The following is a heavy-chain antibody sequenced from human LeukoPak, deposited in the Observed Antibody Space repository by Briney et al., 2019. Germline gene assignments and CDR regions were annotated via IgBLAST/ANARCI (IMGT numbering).Heavy chain of an antibody. CDR1: GDSISSYY. J-gene: IGHJ4*02. V-gene: IGHV4-59*01. CDR2: IYYSGST. D-gene: IGHD3-10*01. Sequence: SETLSLTCTVSGDSISSYYWSWIRQPPGKGLEWIGYIYYSGSTNYNPSLKSRVTISVDTSKNQFSLKLSSVTAADTAVYYCARDGGRDYYGSGSYDYYFDYWGQGTLVTVSS. CDR3: ARDGGRDYYGSGSYDYYFDY.